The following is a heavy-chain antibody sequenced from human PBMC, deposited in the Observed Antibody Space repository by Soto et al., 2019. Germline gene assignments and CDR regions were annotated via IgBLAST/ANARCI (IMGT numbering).Heavy chain of an antibody. Sequence: PGGSLRLSCAASGFTFDDYAMHWVRQAPGKGLEWVSGISWNSGSIGYADSVKGRFTISRDNAKNSLYLQMNSLRAEDTALYYCAKDGIVVVPAAMRSYYYYYMDVWGKGTTVTVSS. CDR2: ISWNSGSI. CDR3: AKDGIVVVPAAMRSYYYYYMDV. CDR1: GFTFDDYA. J-gene: IGHJ6*03. V-gene: IGHV3-9*01. D-gene: IGHD2-2*01.